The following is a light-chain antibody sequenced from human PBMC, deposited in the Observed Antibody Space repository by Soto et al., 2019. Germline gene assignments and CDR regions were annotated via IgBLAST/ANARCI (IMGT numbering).Light chain of an antibody. J-gene: IGKJ1*01. V-gene: IGKV3-20*01. Sequence: EIVFTQSPGTLPLSPGERATLSCRASQSVRSISLAWYQQKPGQAPRLLMYGASSRATGIPDRFSGSGSGTDFTLTISRLEPEDSAVYYCQQYGSSSWTFGQGTKVEIK. CDR3: QQYGSSSWT. CDR2: GAS. CDR1: QSVRSIS.